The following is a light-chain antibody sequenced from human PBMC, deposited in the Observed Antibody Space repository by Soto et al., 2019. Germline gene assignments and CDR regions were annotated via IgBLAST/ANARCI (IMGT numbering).Light chain of an antibody. Sequence: QSVLTQPPSASRSPGQSVTISCTGTSSDVGGYNYVSWYQQYPGRAPKLMIYEVTKRPSGVPDRFSGSKSGNTASLTVSGLQAVDEADYYCSSYAASNNFYFVFGGGTKVTVL. CDR2: EVT. V-gene: IGLV2-8*01. J-gene: IGLJ3*02. CDR1: SSDVGGYNY. CDR3: SSYAASNNFYFV.